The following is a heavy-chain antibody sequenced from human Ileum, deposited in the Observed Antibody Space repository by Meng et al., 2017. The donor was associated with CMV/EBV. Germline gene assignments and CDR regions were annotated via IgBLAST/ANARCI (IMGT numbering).Heavy chain of an antibody. Sequence: ASVKVSCKASGYTFTGYYMHWVRQAPGQGLEWMGWINPNSSDPNYAQKFQDRVTMTRDTSISTTYMELSRRTSDDTAVYYCARGRHSDTHYDFWLLWGQGTLVTVSS. CDR3: ARGRHSDTHYDFWLL. D-gene: IGHD3-3*01. J-gene: IGHJ4*02. CDR2: INPNSSDP. V-gene: IGHV1-2*02. CDR1: GYTFTGYY.